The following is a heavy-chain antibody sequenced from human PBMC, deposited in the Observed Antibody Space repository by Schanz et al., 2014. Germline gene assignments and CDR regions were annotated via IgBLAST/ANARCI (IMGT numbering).Heavy chain of an antibody. Sequence: QVQLVESGGGLVKPGGSMRLSCAASGFIFSDYYMAWIRQAPGKGPEYVSYISSGGTTTYHSDSVKGRFTISRDSAENSLYLQMNSLRAEDTAVYYCAKSDAFDIWGQGTLVTVSS. CDR1: GFIFSDYY. CDR2: ISSGGTTT. CDR3: AKSDAFDI. J-gene: IGHJ3*02. V-gene: IGHV3-11*04.